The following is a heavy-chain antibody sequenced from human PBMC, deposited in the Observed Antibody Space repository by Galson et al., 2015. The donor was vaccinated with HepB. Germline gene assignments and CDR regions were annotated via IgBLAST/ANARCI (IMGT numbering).Heavy chain of an antibody. CDR1: GFTFSAYG. J-gene: IGHJ5*01. CDR2: ITTNSDSK. CDR3: TKGYGRFES. V-gene: IGHV3-48*01. D-gene: IGHD4-17*01. Sequence: SLRLSCAGSGFTFSAYGMNWVRQAPGKGLEWIAYITTNSDSKDYADSVKGRLTISRDNSKNTLNLQMNSLSAEDPAFYYCTKGYGRFESWGQGTLVTVSS.